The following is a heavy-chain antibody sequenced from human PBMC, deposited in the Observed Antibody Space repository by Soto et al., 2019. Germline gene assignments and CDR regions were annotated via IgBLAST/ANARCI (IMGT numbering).Heavy chain of an antibody. J-gene: IGHJ5*02. CDR1: GGSISSGGYY. CDR3: ARAWGSDNWFDP. V-gene: IGHV4-31*03. CDR2: IYYSGST. D-gene: IGHD6-25*01. Sequence: SETLSLTCTVSGGSISSGGYYWSWIRQHPGKGLEWIGYIYYSGSTYYNPSLKSRVTISVDTSKNQFSLKLSSVTAADTAVYYCARAWGSDNWFDPWGQGTLVTVSS.